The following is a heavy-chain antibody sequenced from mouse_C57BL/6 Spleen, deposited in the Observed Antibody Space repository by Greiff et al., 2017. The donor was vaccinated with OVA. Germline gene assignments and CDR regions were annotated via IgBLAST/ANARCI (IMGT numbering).Heavy chain of an antibody. V-gene: IGHV1-66*01. CDR1: GYSFTSYY. CDR2: IYPGSGNT. Sequence: QVQLQQSGPELVKPGASVKISCKASGYSFTSYYIHWVKQRPGQGLEWIGWIYPGSGNTKYNEKFKGKATLTADTSSSTAYMQLSSLTSEDSAVYYCAREGYDYPAWFAYWGQGTLVTVAA. D-gene: IGHD2-4*01. J-gene: IGHJ3*01. CDR3: AREGYDYPAWFAY.